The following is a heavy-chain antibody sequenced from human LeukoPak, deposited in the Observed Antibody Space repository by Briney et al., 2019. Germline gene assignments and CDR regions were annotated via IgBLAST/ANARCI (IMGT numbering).Heavy chain of an antibody. V-gene: IGHV1-2*02. Sequence: ASVKVSCKASGCTLTGYYMQWVRQAPGQGLEWMGWINPNSGGTNYAQKFQGRVTMTRDTSINKAYMELSRLRSDDTALYYCARALQVEVTSIPYLGIWGQGTMVTVSS. D-gene: IGHD2-21*02. CDR1: GCTLTGYY. CDR3: ARALQVEVTSIPYLGI. J-gene: IGHJ3*02. CDR2: INPNSGGT.